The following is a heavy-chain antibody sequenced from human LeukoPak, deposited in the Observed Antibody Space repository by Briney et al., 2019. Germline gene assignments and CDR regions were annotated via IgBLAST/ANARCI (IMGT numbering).Heavy chain of an antibody. CDR3: ARGDSSSPHAFGI. V-gene: IGHV4-39*07. CDR1: GGSISSSSYY. J-gene: IGHJ3*02. CDR2: IYYSGST. Sequence: SETLSLTCTVSGGSISSSSYYWGWIRQPPGKGLEWIGSIYYSGSTYYNPSLKSRVTISVDTSKNQFSLKLSSVTAADTAVYYCARGDSSSPHAFGIWGQGTMVTVSS. D-gene: IGHD6-13*01.